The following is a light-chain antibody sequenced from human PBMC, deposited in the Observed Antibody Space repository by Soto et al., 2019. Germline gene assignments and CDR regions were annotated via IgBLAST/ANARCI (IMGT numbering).Light chain of an antibody. V-gene: IGLV1-40*01. CDR3: QSYDSSLSSGVV. CDR2: GNS. J-gene: IGLJ2*01. Sequence: QAVVTQPPSVSGAPGQRVTISCTGSSSNIGAGYDVHWYQQLPGTAPKLLIYGNSNRPSGVPDRFSGSKSGTSASLAITGLQAEDEADYYCQSYDSSLSSGVVFGGGTKLTVL. CDR1: SSNIGAGYD.